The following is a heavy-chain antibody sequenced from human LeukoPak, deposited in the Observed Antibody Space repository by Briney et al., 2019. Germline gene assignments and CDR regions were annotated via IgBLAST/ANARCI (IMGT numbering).Heavy chain of an antibody. CDR3: ARGPNWADAFDI. Sequence: SETLSLTCTVSGGSISSYYWSWIRQPPGKGLEWIGYIYYSGSTNYNPSLKSRVTISVDTSKNQFSLKLSSVTAADTAVYYCARGPNWADAFDIWGQGTMVTVSS. D-gene: IGHD7-27*01. V-gene: IGHV4-59*01. CDR2: IYYSGST. J-gene: IGHJ3*02. CDR1: GGSISSYY.